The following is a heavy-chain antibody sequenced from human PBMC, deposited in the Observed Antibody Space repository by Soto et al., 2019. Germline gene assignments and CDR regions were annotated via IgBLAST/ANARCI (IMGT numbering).Heavy chain of an antibody. CDR1: GGSISSYY. J-gene: IGHJ6*02. Sequence: SETLSLTCTVSGGSISSYYWSWIRQPPGKGLEWIGYIYYSGSTNYNPSLKSRVTISVDTSKNQFSLKLSSVTAADTAVYYCARSPYDFWSGYYYYYGMDVWGQGTTVTVSS. V-gene: IGHV4-59*01. CDR2: IYYSGST. CDR3: ARSPYDFWSGYYYYYGMDV. D-gene: IGHD3-3*01.